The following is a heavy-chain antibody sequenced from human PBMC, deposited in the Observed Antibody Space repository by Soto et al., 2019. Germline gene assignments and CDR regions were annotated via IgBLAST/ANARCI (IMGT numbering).Heavy chain of an antibody. V-gene: IGHV3-7*01. CDR2: VNEDGSEK. Sequence: GGSLRLSCAASGFTCSSYYMSWVRQAQGKGLEWVANVNEDGSEKYYVDSVKGRFTVSRDNAKNSLYLQMNSLRAEDTAVYYCAKWEGARSDYWAQGTLVT. CDR3: AKWEGARSDY. CDR1: GFTCSSYY. J-gene: IGHJ4*02. D-gene: IGHD1-26*01.